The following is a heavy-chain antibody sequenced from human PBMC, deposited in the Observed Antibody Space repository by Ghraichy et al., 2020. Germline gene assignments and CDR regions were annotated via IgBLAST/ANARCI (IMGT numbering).Heavy chain of an antibody. CDR2: IKQDGSEK. J-gene: IGHJ4*02. CDR1: GFTFTSYW. D-gene: IGHD5-24*01. V-gene: IGHV3-7*01. CDR3: GRWAPTIDY. Sequence: GGSLRLSCAASGFTFTSYWMTWVRQAPGKGLEWVANIKQDGSEKYYVDSVKGRFTISRDNTKNSLFLQMNSLRAEDTAVYYCGRWAPTIDYWGQGTLVTVSS.